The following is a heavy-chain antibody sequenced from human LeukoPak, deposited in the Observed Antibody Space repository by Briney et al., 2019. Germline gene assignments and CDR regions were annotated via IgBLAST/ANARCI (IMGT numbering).Heavy chain of an antibody. D-gene: IGHD2-2*01. J-gene: IGHJ4*02. CDR1: GYTFTSYG. V-gene: IGHV1-18*01. CDR3: ARDGAGNLDIVVVPAEIDY. CDR2: ISAYNGNT. Sequence: ASVKVSCKASGYTFTSYGISWVRQAPGQALEWMGWISAYNGNTNYAQKLQGRVTMTTDTSTSTAYMELRSLRSDDTAVYYCARDGAGNLDIVVVPAEIDYWGQGTLVTVSS.